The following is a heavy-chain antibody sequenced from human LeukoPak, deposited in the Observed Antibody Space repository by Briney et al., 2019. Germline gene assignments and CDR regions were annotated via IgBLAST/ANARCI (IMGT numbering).Heavy chain of an antibody. Sequence: GGSLRLSCAASGFTFSSYGIHWVRQAPVKGLEWVAFIRYDGSDKYFADIVKGRFTTSRDNAKNTLYLQMNTLRVEDTAVYYCTRDLMDYDVSTGLHHYYMDVWGQGTTVTVSS. CDR3: TRDLMDYDVSTGLHHYYMDV. J-gene: IGHJ6*02. D-gene: IGHD3-9*01. CDR1: GFTFSSYG. V-gene: IGHV3-30*02. CDR2: IRYDGSDK.